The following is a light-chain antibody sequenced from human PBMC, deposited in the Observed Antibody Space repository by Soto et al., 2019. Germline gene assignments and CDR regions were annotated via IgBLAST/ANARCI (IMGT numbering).Light chain of an antibody. J-gene: IGLJ2*01. CDR2: SNY. Sequence: QAVVTQPPSVSGAPGQRVTISCTGSSSNTGAGSDVHWYQHVPGTAPKLLIYSNYRRPSGVPDRFSGSRSGTSASLAITGLQAEDEADYYCQSYDRRLRASVFGGGTKLTVL. V-gene: IGLV1-40*01. CDR3: QSYDRRLRASV. CDR1: SSNTGAGSD.